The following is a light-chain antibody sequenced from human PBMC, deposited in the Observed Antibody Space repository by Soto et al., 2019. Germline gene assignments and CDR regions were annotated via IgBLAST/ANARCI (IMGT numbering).Light chain of an antibody. CDR2: DAS. CDR3: QKYNSFWT. CDR1: QSISNW. J-gene: IGKJ1*01. Sequence: DIELTQSRPTVSASLLWRVTIXCRASQSISNWFAWYQQKPGKAPNLLIYDASSLASGVPSRFSGSGSGTDFPLTISSLQPEDFTTYYCQKYNSFWTFGQGTRWIS. V-gene: IGKV1-5*01.